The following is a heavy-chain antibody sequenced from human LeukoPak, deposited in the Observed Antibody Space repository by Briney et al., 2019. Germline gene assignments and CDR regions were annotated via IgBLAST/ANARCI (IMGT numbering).Heavy chain of an antibody. V-gene: IGHV3-74*01. CDR2: ISPTGSTT. CDR1: GFSFSGHW. Sequence: PGRSLRLSCTASGFSFSGHWMHWARQLPGKGLVWVSRISPTGSTTSYADSVKGRFTVSRDNFKRTVHLEMSNLRADDTAMYYCVRRAAVRGMDFWGLGTTVMVSS. CDR3: VRRAAVRGMDF. J-gene: IGHJ6*02. D-gene: IGHD1-14*01.